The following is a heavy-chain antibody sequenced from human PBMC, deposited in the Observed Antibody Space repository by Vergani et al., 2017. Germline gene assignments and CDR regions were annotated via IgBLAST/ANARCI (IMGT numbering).Heavy chain of an antibody. V-gene: IGHV3-11*04. CDR1: GFTFSDYY. CDR2: ISRSGSTI. D-gene: IGHD2-21*02. CDR3: ARDQCGGDCYPYHNYGVDV. J-gene: IGHJ6*02. Sequence: QVQLVESGGGLVKPGGSLRLSCGASGFTFSDYYMSWIRQAPGKGLEWVSYISRSGSTIYYADSVKGRFTISRDNAKKSLYLQMNSLRAEDTAVYYCARDQCGGDCYPYHNYGVDVWGQGTTVTVSS.